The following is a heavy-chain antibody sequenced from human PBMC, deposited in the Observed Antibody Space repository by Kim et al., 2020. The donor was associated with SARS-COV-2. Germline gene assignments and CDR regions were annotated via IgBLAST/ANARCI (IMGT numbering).Heavy chain of an antibody. CDR2: MNPNSGNT. D-gene: IGHD3-22*01. Sequence: ASVKVSCKASGYTFTSYDINWVRQATGQGLEWMGWMNPNSGNTGYAQKFQGRVTMTRNTSISTAYMELSSLRSEDTAVYYCARGRYYYDSSGYYNWFDPWGQGTLVTVSS. CDR1: GYTFTSYD. CDR3: ARGRYYYDSSGYYNWFDP. J-gene: IGHJ5*02. V-gene: IGHV1-8*01.